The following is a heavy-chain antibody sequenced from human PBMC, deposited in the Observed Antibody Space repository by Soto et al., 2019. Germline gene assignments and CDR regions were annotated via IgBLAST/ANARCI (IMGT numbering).Heavy chain of an antibody. CDR3: ARDVSSWYRLAAY. V-gene: IGHV3-23*01. CDR1: GFDFRGND. D-gene: IGHD6-13*01. CDR2: ITGGGDST. J-gene: IGHJ4*02. Sequence: AGGSLRLSCAASGFDFRGNDMSWVRQAPGKGLEWVSSITGGGDSTYYADPVKGRFTISRDNSKNTLYLQMNSLRAEDTAVYYCARDVSSWYRLAAYWGQGTLVPVSS.